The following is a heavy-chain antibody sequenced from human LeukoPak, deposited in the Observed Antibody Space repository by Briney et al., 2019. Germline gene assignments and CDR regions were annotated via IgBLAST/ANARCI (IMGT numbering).Heavy chain of an antibody. J-gene: IGHJ6*02. V-gene: IGHV3-9*01. D-gene: IGHD6-19*01. Sequence: PGRSLRLSCAASGFTFDDYAMHWVRQAPGKGLEWVSGISWNSGSIGYADSVKSRFTISRDNAKNSLYLQMNSLRAEDTALYYCAKEGRRSGWYDYYYYGMDVWGQGTTVTVSS. CDR1: GFTFDDYA. CDR2: ISWNSGSI. CDR3: AKEGRRSGWYDYYYYGMDV.